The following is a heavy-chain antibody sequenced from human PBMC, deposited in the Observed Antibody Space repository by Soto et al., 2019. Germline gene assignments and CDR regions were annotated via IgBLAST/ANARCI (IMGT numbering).Heavy chain of an antibody. CDR1: GDSVSNSGYY. D-gene: IGHD6-13*01. CDR3: ERGSTWQGRDWFDP. V-gene: IGHV4-39*01. CDR2: VSFCGSK. Sequence: QLLLQESGPGLVKPSETLSLTCTVSGDSVSNSGYYWGWIRQSPGKRLEWIGSVSFCGSKYYTPSLRSRVTCSVDTSKTLISLKLRSVTAADTAVDYCERGSTWQGRDWFDPWGQGNLVTVSS. J-gene: IGHJ5*02.